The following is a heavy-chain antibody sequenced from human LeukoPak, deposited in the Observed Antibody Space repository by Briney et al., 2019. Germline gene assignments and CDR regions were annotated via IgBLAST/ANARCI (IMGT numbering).Heavy chain of an antibody. J-gene: IGHJ4*02. CDR2: INHSGST. V-gene: IGHV4-34*01. D-gene: IGHD3-16*01. Sequence: SETLSLTCAVYGGSFSGYYWSWIRQPPGEGLEWIGEINHSGSTNYNPSLKSRVTISVDTSKNQFSLKLSSVTAADTAVYYCARGYVLDYWGQGTLVTVSS. CDR1: GGSFSGYY. CDR3: ARGYVLDY.